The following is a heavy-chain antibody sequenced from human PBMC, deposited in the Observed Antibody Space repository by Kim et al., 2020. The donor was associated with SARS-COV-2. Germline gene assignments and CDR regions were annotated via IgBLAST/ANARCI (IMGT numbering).Heavy chain of an antibody. Sequence: SETLSLTCTVSGGSISSYYWSWIRQPPGKGLEWIGYIYYSGSTNYNPSLKSRVTISVDTSKNQFSLKLSSVTAADTAVYYCARSRKGSNLRIAVGGYFDYWGQGTLVTVSS. J-gene: IGHJ4*02. CDR2: IYYSGST. V-gene: IGHV4-59*08. CDR1: GGSISSYY. D-gene: IGHD6-19*01. CDR3: ARSRKGSNLRIAVGGYFDY.